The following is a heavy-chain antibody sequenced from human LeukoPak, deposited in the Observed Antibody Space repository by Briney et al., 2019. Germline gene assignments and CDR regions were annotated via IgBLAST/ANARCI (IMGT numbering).Heavy chain of an antibody. V-gene: IGHV4-59*08. Sequence: SETLSLTCTVSGGSISSYYWSWIRQPPGKGLEWIGYIYYSGSTNYNPSLKSRVTISVDTSKNQFSLKLSSVTAADTAVYYCATHILTGYYRWIWFDPWGQGTLVTVSS. CDR3: ATHILTGYYRWIWFDP. J-gene: IGHJ5*02. CDR2: IYYSGST. CDR1: GGSISSYY. D-gene: IGHD3-9*01.